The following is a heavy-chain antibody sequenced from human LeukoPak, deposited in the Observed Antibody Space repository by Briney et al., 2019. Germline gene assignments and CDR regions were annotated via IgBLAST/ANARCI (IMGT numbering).Heavy chain of an antibody. CDR1: GGSISSYY. D-gene: IGHD3-10*01. V-gene: IGHV4-4*07. J-gene: IGHJ3*02. Sequence: RASETLSLTCTVSGGSISSYYWSWIRQPAGKGLEWIGRIYTSGSTNYNPSLKSRVTISVDTSKNQFSLKLSSVTAADTAVYYCARDPSSMVRGIIGAFDIWGQGTMVTVSS. CDR2: IYTSGST. CDR3: ARDPSSMVRGIIGAFDI.